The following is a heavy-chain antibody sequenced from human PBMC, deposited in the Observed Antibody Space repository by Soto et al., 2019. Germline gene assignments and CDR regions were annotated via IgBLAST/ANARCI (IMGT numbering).Heavy chain of an antibody. V-gene: IGHV3-7*04. CDR1: GFTFSSYW. Sequence: GGSLRLSCAASGFTFSSYWMSWVRQAPGKGLEWVANIKQDGSEKYYVDSVKGRFTISRDNAKNSLYLQMNSLRAEDTAVYYCARDMYYYDTWTRDFDYWGQGTLVTVSS. J-gene: IGHJ4*02. CDR3: ARDMYYYDTWTRDFDY. D-gene: IGHD3-22*01. CDR2: IKQDGSEK.